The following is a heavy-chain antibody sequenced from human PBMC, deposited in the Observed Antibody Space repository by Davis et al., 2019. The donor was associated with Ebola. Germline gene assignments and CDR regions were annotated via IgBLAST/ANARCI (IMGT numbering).Heavy chain of an antibody. V-gene: IGHV4-38-2*02. J-gene: IGHJ5*02. CDR1: GYSISSGYY. CDR3: ARDSHHIAVAVPPTYNWFDP. CDR2: IYHSGST. D-gene: IGHD6-19*01. Sequence: PSETLSLTCTVSGYSISSGYYWGWIRQPPGKGLEWIGSIYHSGSTYYNPSLKSRVTISVDTSKNQFSLKLSSVTAADTAVYYCARDSHHIAVAVPPTYNWFDPWGQGTLVTVSS.